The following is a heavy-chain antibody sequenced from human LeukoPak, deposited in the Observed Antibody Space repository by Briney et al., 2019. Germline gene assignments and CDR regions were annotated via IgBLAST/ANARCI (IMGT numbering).Heavy chain of an antibody. Sequence: SETLSPTCTVSGASIRDYYWSWIRQPAGKGLEWIGRIIPSGTTNYNPSLESRVTMSVETSKNQFSLKLSSVTAADAAVYYCAKEGAAPGPDFDYWGQGTLVIVSS. J-gene: IGHJ4*02. D-gene: IGHD6-13*01. CDR3: AKEGAAPGPDFDY. CDR1: GASIRDYY. CDR2: IIPSGTT. V-gene: IGHV4-4*07.